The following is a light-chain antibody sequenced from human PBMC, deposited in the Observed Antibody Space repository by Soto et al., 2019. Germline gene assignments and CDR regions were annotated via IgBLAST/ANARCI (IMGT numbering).Light chain of an antibody. CDR3: AAWDDSLNGPL. J-gene: IGLJ2*01. CDR1: SSDVGGYNY. V-gene: IGLV2-11*01. CDR2: DVS. Sequence: QSVLTQPRSVSGSPGQSVTISCTGTSSDVGGYNYVSWYQQHPGKAPKLMIYDVSKRPSGVPDRFSGFKSGTSASLAISGLQSEDEADYYCAAWDDSLNGPLFGGGTKLTVL.